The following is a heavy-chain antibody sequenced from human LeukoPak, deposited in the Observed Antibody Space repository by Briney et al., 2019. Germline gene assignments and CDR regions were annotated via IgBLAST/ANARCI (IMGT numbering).Heavy chain of an antibody. Sequence: ASVKVSCKASGYTFTGYYMHWVRQAPGQGLEWMGWTNPNSGGTNYAQKFQGRVTMTRDTSISTAYMELSRLRSDDTAVYYCARVYSSSSGGGLGYWGQGTLVTVSS. CDR2: TNPNSGGT. CDR3: ARVYSSSSGGGLGY. J-gene: IGHJ4*02. V-gene: IGHV1-2*02. CDR1: GYTFTGYY. D-gene: IGHD6-6*01.